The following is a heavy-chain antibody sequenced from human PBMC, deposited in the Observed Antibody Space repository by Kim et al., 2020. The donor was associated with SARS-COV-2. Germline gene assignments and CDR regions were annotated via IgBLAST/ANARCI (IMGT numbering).Heavy chain of an antibody. Sequence: GGSLRLSCAASGFTFSDYYMSWIRQAPGKGLEWVSYISSSSSYTNYADSVKGRFTISRDNAKNSLYLQMNSLRAEDTAVYYCARVMITFGGVIVTDSDYWGQGTLVTVSS. CDR1: GFTFSDYY. CDR2: ISSSSSYT. V-gene: IGHV3-11*06. CDR3: ARVMITFGGVIVTDSDY. J-gene: IGHJ4*02. D-gene: IGHD3-16*02.